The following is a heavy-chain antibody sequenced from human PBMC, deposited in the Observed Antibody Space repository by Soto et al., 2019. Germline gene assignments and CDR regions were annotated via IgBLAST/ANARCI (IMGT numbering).Heavy chain of an antibody. V-gene: IGHV4-30-2*01. CDR1: YGSISSGGYS. Sequence: PSETLSDTWSVSYGSISSGGYSWSFVRQPPGKGLEWIGYIYHSGSTYYNPSLKSRVTISVDRSKNQFSLKLSSVTAADTAVYYCARELGAAAGSWGQGTLVTVSS. J-gene: IGHJ5*02. D-gene: IGHD6-13*01. CDR3: ARELGAAAGS. CDR2: IYHSGST.